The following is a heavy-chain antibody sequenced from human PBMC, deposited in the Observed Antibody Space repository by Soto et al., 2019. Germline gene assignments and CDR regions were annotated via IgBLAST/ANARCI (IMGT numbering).Heavy chain of an antibody. CDR2: VKQDGSEK. V-gene: IGHV3-7*05. CDR1: GFSFSGYW. Sequence: EVQLVESGGGLVQPGGSLRVSCETSGFSFSGYWMSWVRQSPGKGVEWVANVKQDGSEKNYVDSVKGRFSISRDNARKSVYLQMNSLRVEDTAVYHSAAGRWSVRYWGQGTRVTVSS. J-gene: IGHJ4*02. CDR3: AAGRWSVRY. D-gene: IGHD3-3*01.